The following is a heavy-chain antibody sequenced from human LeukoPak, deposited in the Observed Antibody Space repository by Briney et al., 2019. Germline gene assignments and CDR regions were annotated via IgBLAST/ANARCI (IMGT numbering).Heavy chain of an antibody. CDR1: GGSISSSSYY. V-gene: IGHV4-39*01. CDR2: IYYSGST. D-gene: IGHD6-6*01. CDR3: ARVGYSSSSVDY. Sequence: NPSETLSLTCTVSGGSISSSSYYWGWIRQPPGKGLEWIGNIYYSGSTYYNPSLKSRVTISVDTSKNQFSLKLSSVTAADTAVYYCARVGYSSSSVDYWGQGTLVTVSS. J-gene: IGHJ4*02.